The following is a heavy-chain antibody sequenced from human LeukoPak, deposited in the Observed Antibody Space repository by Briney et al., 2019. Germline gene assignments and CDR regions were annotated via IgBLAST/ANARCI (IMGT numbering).Heavy chain of an antibody. CDR1: TGSISSYY. J-gene: IGHJ2*01. CDR3: ARGWYAWYFDL. D-gene: IGHD6-13*01. V-gene: IGHV4-59*01. Sequence: PSETLSLTCTVSTGSISSYYWSWIRQPPGKGLQWIGYIHYSGNTNYNPSLTSRVTISVDTSKNQFSLKLSSVTAADTAVYYCARGWYAWYFDLWGRGTLVTVS. CDR2: IHYSGNT.